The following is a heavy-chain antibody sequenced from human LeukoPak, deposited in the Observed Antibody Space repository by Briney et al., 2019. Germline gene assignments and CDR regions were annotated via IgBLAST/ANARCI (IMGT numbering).Heavy chain of an antibody. CDR2: ISYDGSNK. Sequence: GGSPRLSCAASGFTLSSYAMHWVRQAPGKGLEWVAVISYDGSNKYYADSVKGRFTISRDNSKNTLYLQMNSLRAEDTAVYYCARDGSSWAYFDYWGQGTLVTVSS. J-gene: IGHJ4*02. CDR1: GFTLSSYA. V-gene: IGHV3-30*04. CDR3: ARDGSSWAYFDY. D-gene: IGHD6-13*01.